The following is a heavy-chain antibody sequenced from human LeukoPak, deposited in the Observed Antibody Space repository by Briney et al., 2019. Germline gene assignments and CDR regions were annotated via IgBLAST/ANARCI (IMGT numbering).Heavy chain of an antibody. V-gene: IGHV3-33*01. CDR2: IWYDGGNR. CDR3: AREADCTDGSCYRGAFDI. J-gene: IGHJ3*02. CDR1: GFNFINYA. Sequence: GGSLRLSCAASGFNFINYAMHWVRQAPGKGLEWVAVIWYDGGNRYYADSVKGRFTTSRDTSEDTLFLQMNSLRAEDTAVYYCAREADCTDGSCYRGAFDIWGQGTMITVSS. D-gene: IGHD2-15*01.